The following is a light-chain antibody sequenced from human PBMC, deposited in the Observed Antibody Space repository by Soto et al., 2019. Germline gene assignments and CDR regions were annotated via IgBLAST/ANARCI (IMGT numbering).Light chain of an antibody. CDR2: GAF. V-gene: IGKV3-20*01. CDR1: QSVSSNY. Sequence: EIVLTQSPGTLSLSPGERATLSCRASQSVSSNYLAWYQQKPGQAPRLLIYGAFSMATGIPDRFSGSGSGTDFTLTISTLEPEDFAVYYCQQYGTSPLTFGGGTKVEIK. J-gene: IGKJ4*01. CDR3: QQYGTSPLT.